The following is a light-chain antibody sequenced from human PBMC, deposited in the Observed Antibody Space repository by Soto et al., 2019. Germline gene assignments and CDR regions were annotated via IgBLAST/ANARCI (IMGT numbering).Light chain of an antibody. CDR3: MQALQTPWT. CDR1: QSLFDSDDGTTY. V-gene: IGKV2-28*01. J-gene: IGKJ1*01. Sequence: DIVMTQTPLSLPVTPGAPASISCRSSQSLFDSDDGTTYLDWYLQKPGQSPQLLIYLGPNRASGVPDMFSGSGSGTDFTLKISRVEAEDVGVYYCMQALQTPWTVGPGTKGEIK. CDR2: LGP.